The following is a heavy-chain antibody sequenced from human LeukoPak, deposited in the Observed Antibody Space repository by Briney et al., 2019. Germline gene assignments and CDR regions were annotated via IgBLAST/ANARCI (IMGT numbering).Heavy chain of an antibody. V-gene: IGHV3-7*01. CDR2: IKEDGSEK. CDR3: ARGKNWFDP. Sequence: GGSLRLSCAASGFIFKSYWMSWVRQAPGKGLEWVASIKEDGSEKYYVDSVKGRFTISRDNAKNSLYLQMNSLRADDMAVYYCARGKNWFDPWGQGTLVTVSS. CDR1: GFIFKSYW. J-gene: IGHJ5*02.